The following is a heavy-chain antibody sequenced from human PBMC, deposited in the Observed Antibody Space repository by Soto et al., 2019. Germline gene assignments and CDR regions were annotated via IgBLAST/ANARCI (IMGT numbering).Heavy chain of an antibody. V-gene: IGHV4-28*01. CDR1: GYSISSSNW. CDR2: IYYSGTT. Sequence: QVQLQESGPGLVKPSDTLSLTCAVSGYSISSSNWWAWIRQPPGKGLEWIGYIYYSGTTYYNPSLKSRVAMSVDTSKNQFSLKLTSVTAVDTAVYYCARREIQGPIDYWGQGTLVTVSS. CDR3: ARREIQGPIDY. J-gene: IGHJ4*02. D-gene: IGHD1-26*01.